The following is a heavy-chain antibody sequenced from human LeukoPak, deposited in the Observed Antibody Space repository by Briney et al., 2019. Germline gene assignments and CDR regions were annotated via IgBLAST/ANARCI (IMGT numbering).Heavy chain of an antibody. Sequence: SVKVSCKASGGTFISYAISWVRQAPGQGLEWMGGIIPIFGTANYAQKFQGRVTITADKSTSTAYMELSSLRSEDTAVYYCARVPGYSYGPFDYWGQGTLVTVSS. V-gene: IGHV1-69*06. J-gene: IGHJ4*02. CDR2: IIPIFGTA. CDR3: ARVPGYSYGPFDY. D-gene: IGHD5-18*01. CDR1: GGTFISYA.